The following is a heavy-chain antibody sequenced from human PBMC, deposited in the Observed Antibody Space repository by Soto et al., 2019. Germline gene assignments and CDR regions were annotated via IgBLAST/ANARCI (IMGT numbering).Heavy chain of an antibody. Sequence: SETLSLTCTVSGGSISSSSYNWGWIRQPPGKGLEWIGRIYYSGSTYYNPSLKSRVPISVETSKNQFSLKLSSVTAAGTAVYYCGRHRIVGRPRVLAAAGWFDPWGQGPLVTLSS. CDR2: IYYSGST. CDR1: GGSISSSSYN. V-gene: IGHV4-39*01. J-gene: IGHJ5*02. D-gene: IGHD6-13*01. CDR3: GRHRIVGRPRVLAAAGWFDP.